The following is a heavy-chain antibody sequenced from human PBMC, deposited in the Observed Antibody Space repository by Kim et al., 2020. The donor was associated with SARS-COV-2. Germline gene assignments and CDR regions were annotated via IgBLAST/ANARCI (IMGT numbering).Heavy chain of an antibody. V-gene: IGHV3-23*01. CDR3: AKGRRRDGYNLGFDS. D-gene: IGHD5-12*01. Sequence: ADSVKGRFTISRDFRKNTLDLQMHSLRAEDTAVYYCAKGRRRDGYNLGFDSWGQGTLVTVSS. J-gene: IGHJ4*02.